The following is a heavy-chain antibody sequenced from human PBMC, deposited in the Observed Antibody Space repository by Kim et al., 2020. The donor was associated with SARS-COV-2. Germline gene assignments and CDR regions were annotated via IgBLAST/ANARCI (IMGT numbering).Heavy chain of an antibody. D-gene: IGHD3-10*01. CDR2: ISAYNGIT. CDR3: ARVSVRFGELVGFPDY. J-gene: IGHJ4*02. V-gene: IGHV1-18*04. Sequence: ASVKVSCKASGYTFTSYGISWVRQAPGQGLEWMGWISAYNGITNYAQKLQGRVTMTTDTSTSTAYMELRSLRSDDTAVYYCARVSVRFGELVGFPDYWGQGTLVTVSS. CDR1: GYTFTSYG.